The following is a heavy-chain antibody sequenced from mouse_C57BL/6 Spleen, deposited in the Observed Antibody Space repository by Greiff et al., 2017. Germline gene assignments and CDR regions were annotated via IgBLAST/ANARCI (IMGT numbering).Heavy chain of an antibody. J-gene: IGHJ1*03. V-gene: IGHV1-50*01. D-gene: IGHD4-1*01. CDR3: ARSLTGTGYFDV. CDR2: LDPSDSYT. CDR1: GYTFTSYW. Sequence: VQLQQPGAELVKPGASVKLSCKASGYTFTSYWMQWVKQRPGQGLEWIGELDPSDSYTNYNQKLKGKATLTVDTSSSTAYMQLCSLTSEDSAVYYCARSLTGTGYFDVWGTGTTVTVSS.